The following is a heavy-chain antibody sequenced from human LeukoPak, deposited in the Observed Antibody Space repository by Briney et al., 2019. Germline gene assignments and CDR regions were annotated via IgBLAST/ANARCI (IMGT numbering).Heavy chain of an antibody. CDR2: IKQDGSEK. Sequence: GGSLRLSCAASGFTFSSYWMSWVRQAPGKGLEWVANIKQDGSEKYYVDSVKGRFTISRDNAKKSVYLQMNSLRVEDTAVYYCVRIARLAADWGQGAPVTVSS. CDR3: VRIARLAAD. CDR1: GFTFSSYW. D-gene: IGHD6-19*01. V-gene: IGHV3-7*03. J-gene: IGHJ4*02.